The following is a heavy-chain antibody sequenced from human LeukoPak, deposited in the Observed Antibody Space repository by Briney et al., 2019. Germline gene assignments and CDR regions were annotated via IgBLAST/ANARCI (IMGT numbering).Heavy chain of an antibody. V-gene: IGHV1-69*13. CDR1: GGTFSSYA. Sequence: GASVKVSCKASGGTFSSYAISWVRQAPGQGLEWMGGIIPLFGTANYAQKFQGRVTITADESTSTAYMELSSLRSEDTAVYYCASRGGVRFLEWFPFDYWGQGTLVTVSS. CDR3: ASRGGVRFLEWFPFDY. D-gene: IGHD3-3*01. J-gene: IGHJ4*02. CDR2: IIPLFGTA.